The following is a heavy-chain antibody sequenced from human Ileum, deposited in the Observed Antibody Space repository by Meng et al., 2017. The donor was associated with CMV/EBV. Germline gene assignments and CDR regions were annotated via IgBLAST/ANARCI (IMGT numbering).Heavy chain of an antibody. CDR2: IKSRSDGATT. CDR1: GFTFNNAW. CDR3: VSHWLHP. J-gene: IGHJ5*02. Sequence: LSLTCAGSGFTFNNAWMTWVRQAPGKGLEWVGRIKSRSDGATTDYAAPVKGRFTISRDDSKTTLYLQMNSLKTEDTAVYYCVSHWLHPWGQGTLVTVSS. V-gene: IGHV3-15*01.